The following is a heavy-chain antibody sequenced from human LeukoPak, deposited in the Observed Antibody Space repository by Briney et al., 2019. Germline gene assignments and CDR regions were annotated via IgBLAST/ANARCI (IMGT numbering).Heavy chain of an antibody. Sequence: GGSLTLSCAASGFTFSSYWMNWARQAPGKGLEWVASINHNGNVNYYVDSVKGRFTISRDNAKNSLYLQMSNLRAEDTAVYFCARGGGLDVWGQGATVTVSS. CDR2: INHNGNVN. CDR1: GFTFSSYW. J-gene: IGHJ6*02. D-gene: IGHD3-16*01. CDR3: ARGGGLDV. V-gene: IGHV3-7*03.